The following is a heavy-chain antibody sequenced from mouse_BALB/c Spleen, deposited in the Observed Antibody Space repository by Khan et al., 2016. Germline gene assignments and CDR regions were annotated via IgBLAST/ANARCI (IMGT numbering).Heavy chain of an antibody. J-gene: IGHJ3*01. V-gene: IGHV14-3*02. D-gene: IGHD2-3*01. CDR1: GFNIKDTY. CDR2: IDPANDNT. CDR3: ARSFYDSWFVY. Sequence: VQLKQSGAELVKPGASVKLSCTASGFNIKDTYMHWMIQRPEQGLEWIGRIDPANDNTKYDPKFQGKATITADTSSNTALLQLSSLTSEDNAFYYCARSFYDSWFVYWGQGTLVTVSA.